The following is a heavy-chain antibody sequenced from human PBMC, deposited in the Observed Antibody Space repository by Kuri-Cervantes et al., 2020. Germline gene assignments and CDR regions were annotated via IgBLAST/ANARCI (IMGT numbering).Heavy chain of an antibody. J-gene: IGHJ4*02. CDR2: IIPILGIA. Sequence: ASVKVSCKASGYTFTSYYMHWVRQAPGQGLEWMGRIIPILGIANYAQKFQGRVTMTRDTSTSTVYMELSSLRSEDAAVNYCAREGIAVAGHGGYDYWGQGTLVTVSS. CDR1: GYTFTSYY. V-gene: IGHV1-46*01. CDR3: AREGIAVAGHGGYDY. D-gene: IGHD6-19*01.